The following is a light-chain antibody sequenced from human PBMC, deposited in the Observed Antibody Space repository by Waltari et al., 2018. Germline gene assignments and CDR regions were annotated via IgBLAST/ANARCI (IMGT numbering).Light chain of an antibody. CDR2: DVS. CDR1: SIDVGGYNS. V-gene: IGLV2-14*03. Sequence: QSALTQPASVSGSPGQSITISCTGTSIDVGGYNSVSWFQQYPGKAPTLMIYDVSNRPSGVSNRFSGSKSGNTASLTISGLQAEDEADYYCSSYTTSTTVVFGGGTKLTVL. J-gene: IGLJ2*01. CDR3: SSYTTSTTVV.